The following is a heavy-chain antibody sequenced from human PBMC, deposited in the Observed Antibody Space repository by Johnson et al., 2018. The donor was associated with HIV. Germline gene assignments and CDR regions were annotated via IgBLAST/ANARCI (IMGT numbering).Heavy chain of an antibody. CDR3: ARAYTYGAFDI. Sequence: VQLVESGGGAVRPGGSLRISCAASGFTFDDYGMSWVRQAPGKGLAWVSGINWSGGSTGYADAMKGRFTISRDNAKNSLCLQMNSLRAEDTAVYYCARAYTYGAFDIWGQGTMVTVSS. CDR2: INWSGGST. J-gene: IGHJ3*02. V-gene: IGHV3-20*04. CDR1: GFTFDDYG. D-gene: IGHD5-18*01.